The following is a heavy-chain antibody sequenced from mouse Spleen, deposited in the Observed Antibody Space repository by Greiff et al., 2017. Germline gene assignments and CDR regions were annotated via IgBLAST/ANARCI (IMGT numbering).Heavy chain of an antibody. V-gene: IGHV5-17*01. CDR1: GFTFSDYG. J-gene: IGHJ4*01. Sequence: DVMLVESGGGLVKPGGSLKLSCAASGFTFSDYGMHWVRQAPEKGLEWVAYISSGSSTIYYADTVKGRFTISRDNAKNTLFLQMTSLRSEDTAMYYCARGLRRYYAMDYWGQGTSVTVSS. D-gene: IGHD2-2*01. CDR3: ARGLRRYYAMDY. CDR2: ISSGSSTI.